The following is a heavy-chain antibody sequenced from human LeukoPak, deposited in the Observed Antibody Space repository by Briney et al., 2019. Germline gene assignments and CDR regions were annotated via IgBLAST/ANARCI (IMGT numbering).Heavy chain of an antibody. CDR1: GGSISSGGYY. CDR3: ARGDYYGSGSRYFDY. D-gene: IGHD3-10*01. Sequence: SETLSLTCTVSGGSISSGGYYWNWIRQPPGKGLEWIGYFYHSGISYYNPSLKSRVTISVDTSKNQFSLKLSSVTAADTAVYYCARGDYYGSGSRYFDYWGQGTLVTVPS. V-gene: IGHV4-30-2*01. J-gene: IGHJ4*02. CDR2: FYHSGIS.